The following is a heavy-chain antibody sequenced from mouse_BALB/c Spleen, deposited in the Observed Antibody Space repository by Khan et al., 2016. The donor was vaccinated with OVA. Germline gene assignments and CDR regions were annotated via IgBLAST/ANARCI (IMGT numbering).Heavy chain of an antibody. Sequence: QVQLKESGAELVRPGVSVKISCKGSGYTFTDFAMHWVKQSHAKSLEWIGVISPYYGDANYNQNFKGKATMTVDKSSSTAYMELARLTSEDSAIYYCGRGSGHYRFAYGGQGTLVTVSA. CDR1: GYTFTDFA. J-gene: IGHJ3*01. CDR3: GRGSGHYRFAY. D-gene: IGHD2-1*01. CDR2: ISPYYGDA. V-gene: IGHV1S137*01.